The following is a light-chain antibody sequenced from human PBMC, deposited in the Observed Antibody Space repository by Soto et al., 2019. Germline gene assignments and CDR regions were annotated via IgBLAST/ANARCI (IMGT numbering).Light chain of an antibody. CDR2: DAS. CDR3: QQYNSYPGA. CDR1: QSIGSW. Sequence: DIQMTQSPSTLSAFVGDRVTITCRASQSIGSWLAWYQQKPGIAPKLLIYDASSLESGVPSRFSGSGSGTEFTLTISSLQPDDFASYTCQQYNSYPGAFGQGTKLEIK. J-gene: IGKJ1*01. V-gene: IGKV1-5*01.